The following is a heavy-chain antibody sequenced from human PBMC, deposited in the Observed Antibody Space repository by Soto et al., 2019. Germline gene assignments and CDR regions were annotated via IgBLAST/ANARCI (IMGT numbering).Heavy chain of an antibody. V-gene: IGHV3-21*01. D-gene: IGHD6-19*01. J-gene: IGHJ6*02. CDR3: ARGWGGLVLYYYYGMDV. CDR2: ISSSSSYI. CDR1: GFTFSSYS. Sequence: PGGSLRLSCAASGFTFSSYSMNWVRQAPGKGLEWVSSISSSSSYIYYADSVKGRFTISRDNAKNSLYLQMNSLRAEDTAVYYCARGWGGLVLYYYYGMDVWGQGTTVTVSS.